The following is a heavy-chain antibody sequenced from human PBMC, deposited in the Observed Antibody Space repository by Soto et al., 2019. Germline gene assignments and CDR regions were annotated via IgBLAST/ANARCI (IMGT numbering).Heavy chain of an antibody. J-gene: IGHJ4*02. D-gene: IGHD3-9*01. CDR1: GFTFNTYA. Sequence: QVQLVESGGGVVQPGRSQRLSCTASGFTFNTYAFHWVRQAPGKGLEWVAVLSADENNKYYADSVKGRFTISRDNSKSTLYLQMNSLRAEDTAVYYCARDLRKLRYFDYWGQGTLVTVSS. CDR3: ARDLRKLRYFDY. CDR2: LSADENNK. V-gene: IGHV3-30-3*01.